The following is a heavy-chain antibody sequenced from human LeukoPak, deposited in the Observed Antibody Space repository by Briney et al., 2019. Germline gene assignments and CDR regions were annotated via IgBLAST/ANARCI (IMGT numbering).Heavy chain of an antibody. D-gene: IGHD5-12*01. Sequence: PGGSLRLSCAASGFTFSNAWMSWVRQAPGKGLEWVGRIKSKTDGGTTDYAAPVKGRFTISRDDSKNTLYLQMNSLKTEDTAVYYCTTAEYSGYDEGFDYWGQGTLVTVSS. CDR2: IKSKTDGGTT. CDR1: GFTFSNAW. J-gene: IGHJ4*02. CDR3: TTAEYSGYDEGFDY. V-gene: IGHV3-15*01.